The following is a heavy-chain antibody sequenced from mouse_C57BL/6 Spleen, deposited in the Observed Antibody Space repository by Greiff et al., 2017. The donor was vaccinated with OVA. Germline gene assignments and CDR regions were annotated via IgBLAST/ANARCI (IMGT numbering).Heavy chain of an antibody. CDR2: IDPSDSYT. CDR1: GYTFTSYW. V-gene: IGHV1-50*01. J-gene: IGHJ4*01. D-gene: IGHD2-3*01. CDR3: ARRGSGYYFYAKDY. Sequence: QVQLQQPGAELVKPGASVKLSCKASGYTFTSYWMQWVKQRPGQGLEWIGEIDPSDSYTNYNQKFKGKATLTVDTSSSTAYMQLSSLTSADSAVYYCARRGSGYYFYAKDYWGQGTSVTVSA.